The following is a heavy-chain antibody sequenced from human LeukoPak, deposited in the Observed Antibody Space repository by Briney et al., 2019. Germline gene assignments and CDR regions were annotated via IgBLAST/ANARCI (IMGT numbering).Heavy chain of an antibody. V-gene: IGHV3-23*01. Sequence: GGSLRLSCAASGITFSSYGMSWVRQAPGKGLEWVSSISSTGGTTYYADSVKGRFTISRDNAKNSLYLQMNSLRAEDTAVYYCAREGYSGSYLGFDYWGQGTLVTVSS. CDR3: AREGYSGSYLGFDY. D-gene: IGHD1-26*01. CDR1: GITFSSYG. J-gene: IGHJ4*02. CDR2: ISSTGGTT.